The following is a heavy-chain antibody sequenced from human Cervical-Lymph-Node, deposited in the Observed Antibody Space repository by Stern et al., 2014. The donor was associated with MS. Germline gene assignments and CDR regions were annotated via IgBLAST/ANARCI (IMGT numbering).Heavy chain of an antibody. CDR1: GGSISSSNW. CDR3: ARISSSWRLYYFDY. V-gene: IGHV4-4*02. J-gene: IGHJ4*02. CDR2: IYHSGST. Sequence: QVQLQESGPGLVKPSGTLSLTCAVSGGSISSSNWWSWVRQPPGKGVEWIGGIYHSGSTNYKPSLQSRVTISVDKSKNHFSLRLSSVTAADTAVYYCARISSSWRLYYFDYWGQGTLVTVSS. D-gene: IGHD6-13*01.